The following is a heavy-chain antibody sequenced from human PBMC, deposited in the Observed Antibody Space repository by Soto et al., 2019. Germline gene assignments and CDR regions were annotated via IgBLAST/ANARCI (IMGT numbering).Heavy chain of an antibody. CDR1: GFTFGDYA. D-gene: IGHD3-22*01. CDR3: TRVGYDSSGDSAGFVDY. V-gene: IGHV3-49*04. Sequence: GGSLRLSCTASGFTFGDYAMSWVRQAPGKGLEWVGFIRSKAYGGTKEYAASVKGRFTISRDDSKSIAYLQMNSLKTVETAVYYCTRVGYDSSGDSAGFVDYWGQGTLVTVSS. J-gene: IGHJ4*02. CDR2: IRSKAYGGTK.